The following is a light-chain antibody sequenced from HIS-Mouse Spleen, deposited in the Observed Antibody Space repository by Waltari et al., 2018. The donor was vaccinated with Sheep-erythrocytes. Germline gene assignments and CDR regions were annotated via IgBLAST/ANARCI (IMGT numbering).Light chain of an antibody. CDR2: DVS. J-gene: IGLJ1*01. V-gene: IGLV2-11*01. CDR1: SSDVGGYNY. CDR3: CSYAGSYNHV. Sequence: QSALTQPRSVSGSPGQSVTISCTGTSSDVGGYNYVSWYQQHPGKAPNLMIVDVSKRPSGFPERFSGSKSANTASLTISGLQAEDEADYYCCSYAGSYNHVVATGTKVTVL.